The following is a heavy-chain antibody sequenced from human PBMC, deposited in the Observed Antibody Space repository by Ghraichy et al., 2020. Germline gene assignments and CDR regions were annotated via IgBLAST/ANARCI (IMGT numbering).Heavy chain of an antibody. CDR3: ARTRPYAVVPAVSYYYYYYMDV. CDR2: IDWDDDK. CDR1: GFSLSTSGMC. V-gene: IGHV2-70*11. D-gene: IGHD2-2*01. J-gene: IGHJ6*03. Sequence: SGPTLVKPTQTLTLTCTFSGFSLSTSGMCVSWIRQPPGKALEWLARIDWDDDKYYSTSLKTRLTISKDTSKNQVVLTMTNMDPVDTATYYCARTRPYAVVPAVSYYYYYYMDVWGKGTTVTVSS.